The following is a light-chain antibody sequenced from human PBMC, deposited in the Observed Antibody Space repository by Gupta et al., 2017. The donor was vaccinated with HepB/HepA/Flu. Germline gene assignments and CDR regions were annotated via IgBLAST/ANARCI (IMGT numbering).Light chain of an antibody. CDR2: LGS. V-gene: IGKV2-28*01. CDR1: QSLLHSNGYNY. Sequence: DIVMTQSQLSLPVTPGEPASISCRSSQSLLHSNGYNYLDWYLQKPGQSPQLLIYLGSNRASGVPDRFSGSGSGTDFTLKISRVEAEDVGVYYCMQARQTPPTFGQGTRLEIK. CDR3: MQARQTPPT. J-gene: IGKJ5*01.